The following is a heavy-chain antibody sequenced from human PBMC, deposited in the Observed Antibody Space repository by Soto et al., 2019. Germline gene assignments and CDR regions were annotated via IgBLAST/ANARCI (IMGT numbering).Heavy chain of an antibody. D-gene: IGHD1-26*01. J-gene: IGHJ6*02. Sequence: GGSLRHSCAASGFTFSSYWVSSVRQAPGKGLEWVANIKQDGSEKYYVDSVKGRFTISRDNAKNSLYLQMNSLRAEDTAVYYCARDFVGATWYYPYYSMDVWGPG. CDR2: IKQDGSEK. CDR3: ARDFVGATWYYPYYSMDV. CDR1: GFTFSSYW. V-gene: IGHV3-7*01.